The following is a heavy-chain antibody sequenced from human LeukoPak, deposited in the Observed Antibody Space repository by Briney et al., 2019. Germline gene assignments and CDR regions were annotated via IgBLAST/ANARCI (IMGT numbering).Heavy chain of an antibody. Sequence: GGSLRLSCAASGFTFSSYGMHWVRRDPGKGLEWVAFIRFDGNDKYYADSVKGRFTISRDNSKRTLYLQMNSLRADDTAVYYCAKDGSWSCTDWGQGTLVTVSS. V-gene: IGHV3-30*02. CDR1: GFTFSSYG. J-gene: IGHJ4*02. CDR3: AKDGSWSCTD. CDR2: IRFDGNDK. D-gene: IGHD2-8*02.